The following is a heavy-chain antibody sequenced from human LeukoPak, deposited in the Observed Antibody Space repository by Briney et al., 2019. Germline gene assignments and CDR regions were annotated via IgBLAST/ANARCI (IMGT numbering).Heavy chain of an antibody. CDR2: INAGNGNT. CDR1: GYTFTSYA. J-gene: IGHJ1*01. V-gene: IGHV1-3*03. D-gene: IGHD3-22*01. CDR3: ARGYYDSSDFEYFQH. Sequence: ASVKVSCKASGYTFTSYAIHWVRQAPGQRLEWMGWINAGNGNTKYSQEFQGRVTITRDTSASTAYMELSSLRSEDMAVYYCARGYYDSSDFEYFQHWGQGTLVTVSS.